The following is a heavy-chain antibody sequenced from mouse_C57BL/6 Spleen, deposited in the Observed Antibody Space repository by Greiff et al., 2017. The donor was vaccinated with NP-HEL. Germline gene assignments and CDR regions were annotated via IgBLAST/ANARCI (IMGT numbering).Heavy chain of an antibody. V-gene: IGHV1-59*01. CDR2: IDPSDSYT. CDR3: GRYGYDGYYYAMDY. D-gene: IGHD2-2*01. CDR1: GYTFTSYW. Sequence: QVQLQQPGAELVRPGTSVKLSCKASGYTFTSYWMHWVKQRPGQGLEWIGVIDPSDSYTNYNQKFKGKATLTVDTSSSTAYMQLSSLTSEDSAVYYCGRYGYDGYYYAMDYWGQGTSVTVSS. J-gene: IGHJ4*01.